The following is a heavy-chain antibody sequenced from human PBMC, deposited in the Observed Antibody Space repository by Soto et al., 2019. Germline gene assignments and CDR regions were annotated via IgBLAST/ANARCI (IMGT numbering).Heavy chain of an antibody. CDR1: GFPFRSYG. CDR2: IRYDGSNK. Sequence: GGSLRLSCKASGFPFRSYGMHWVRQAQGKGLEWVAVIRYDGSNKYYAESVKGRFTISRDNFRNTLYLQMNSLRVEDTAVYYCAREWGTVVLGAFDLWGQGTMVTVSS. J-gene: IGHJ3*01. D-gene: IGHD2-15*01. CDR3: AREWGTVVLGAFDL. V-gene: IGHV3-33*01.